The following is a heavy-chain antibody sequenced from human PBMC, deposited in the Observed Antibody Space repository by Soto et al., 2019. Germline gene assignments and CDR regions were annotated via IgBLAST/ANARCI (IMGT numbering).Heavy chain of an antibody. D-gene: IGHD2-2*01. CDR2: IYYSGST. V-gene: IGHV4-59*08. CDR1: GGSISSYY. CDR3: ARMPPILYLVVVPAAPDY. J-gene: IGHJ4*02. Sequence: QVQLQESGPGLVKPSETLSLTCTVSGGSISSYYWSWIRQPPGKGLEWIGYIYYSGSTNYNPSLKSRVTISVDTSKNQFSLKLSSVTAADTAVYYCARMPPILYLVVVPAAPDYWGQGTLVTVSS.